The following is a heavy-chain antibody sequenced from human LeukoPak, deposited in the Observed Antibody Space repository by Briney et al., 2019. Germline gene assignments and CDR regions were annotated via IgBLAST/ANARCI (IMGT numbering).Heavy chain of an antibody. J-gene: IGHJ3*02. CDR3: ARDRKLNYGGNPGSAFDI. Sequence: ASVKVSCKASGYTFTSYGISWVRQAPGQGLEWMGWISAYNGKANYAQKLQGRVTMTTDTSTSTAYMELRSLRSDDTAVYYCARDRKLNYGGNPGSAFDIWGQGTMVTVSS. CDR2: ISAYNGKA. CDR1: GYTFTSYG. D-gene: IGHD4-23*01. V-gene: IGHV1-18*01.